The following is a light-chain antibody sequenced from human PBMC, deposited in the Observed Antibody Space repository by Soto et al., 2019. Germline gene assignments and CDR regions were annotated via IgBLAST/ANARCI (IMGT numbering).Light chain of an antibody. J-gene: IGLJ1*01. V-gene: IGLV2-14*01. CDR3: SSYTDISTYV. Sequence: QSVLTQPASVSGSPGQSITISCTGTSSDIGAYGYVSWYQQHPGKAPKVIIYEVSVRPSGVSARFSGSKSVNTASLTISGLQAEDEADYYCSSYTDISTYVFGTGTKVTVL. CDR2: EVS. CDR1: SSDIGAYGY.